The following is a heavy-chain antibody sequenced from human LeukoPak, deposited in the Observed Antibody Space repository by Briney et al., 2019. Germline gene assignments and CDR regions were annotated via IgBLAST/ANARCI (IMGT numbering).Heavy chain of an antibody. Sequence: SGTLSLTCGVSGGSITSTNYWSWVRQPPGQGLEWIGETSLSGYTGFNPSLRSRVTMSLDESKNHLSLNLASVTAADTAVYYCATAPILRGEGGEHYKYGMDVWGQGTTVIVSS. CDR1: GGSITSTNY. J-gene: IGHJ6*02. CDR2: TSLSGYT. CDR3: ATAPILRGEGGEHYKYGMDV. D-gene: IGHD2-2*02. V-gene: IGHV4-4*02.